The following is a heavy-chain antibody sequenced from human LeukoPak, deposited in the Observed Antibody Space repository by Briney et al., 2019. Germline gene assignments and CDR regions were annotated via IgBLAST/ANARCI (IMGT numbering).Heavy chain of an antibody. V-gene: IGHV4-39*01. J-gene: IGHJ1*01. CDR2: IYYSERT. CDR3: ARRRYYDGSGYLE. CDR1: GDSISRSDSY. D-gene: IGHD3-22*01. Sequence: SETLSLTCSVSGDSISRSDSYWDWIRQPPGKGLEWIGTIYYSERTYYSPSLNSRVTMSVDTSNNQFSLNLRSVTAADTAVYYCARRRYYDGSGYLEWGRGTLLSVSS.